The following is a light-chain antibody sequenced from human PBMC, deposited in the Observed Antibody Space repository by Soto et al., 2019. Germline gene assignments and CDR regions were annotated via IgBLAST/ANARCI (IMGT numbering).Light chain of an antibody. Sequence: VLTQSPCSLAVSLGERATDNCRSSQSVLDNSTNKSYLAWYQKKPGHPPKLLVHWAPVREAGVPDRFSGGGSGTDFTLTISSLQAEDVAVYYCHQYYTTPQTFGQGTQLEIK. J-gene: IGKJ2*01. CDR1: QSVLDNSTNKSY. V-gene: IGKV4-1*01. CDR2: WAP. CDR3: HQYYTTPQT.